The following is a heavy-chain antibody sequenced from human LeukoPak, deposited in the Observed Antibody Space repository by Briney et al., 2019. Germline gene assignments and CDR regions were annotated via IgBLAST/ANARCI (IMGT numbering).Heavy chain of an antibody. D-gene: IGHD3-22*01. CDR3: ARAGSGYSFDY. CDR2: MYYSGST. Sequence: SETLSLTCTVSGGSISSYYWSWIRQPPGKGLEWIGYMYYSGSTDYNPSLKSRVTISVDTSKNQFSLKLSSVTAADTAVYYCARAGSGYSFDYWGQGTLVTVSS. J-gene: IGHJ4*02. CDR1: GGSISSYY. V-gene: IGHV4-59*01.